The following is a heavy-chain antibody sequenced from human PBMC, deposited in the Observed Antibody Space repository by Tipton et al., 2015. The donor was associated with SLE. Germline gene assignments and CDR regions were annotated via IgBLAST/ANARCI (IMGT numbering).Heavy chain of an antibody. D-gene: IGHD3-10*01. V-gene: IGHV4-59*01. CDR2: VHYSGRT. CDR1: GEALGIYY. CDR3: ARVLFSIVAIPGTIYYYSFMDV. J-gene: IGHJ6*03. Sequence: GEALGIYYWSWIRQPPGKGLEWIGHVHYSGRTKYNPSLLSRVTISIDTSKNQFSLNLNSVTAADTAVYYCARVLFSIVAIPGTIYYYSFMDVWDKGTPVPVSS.